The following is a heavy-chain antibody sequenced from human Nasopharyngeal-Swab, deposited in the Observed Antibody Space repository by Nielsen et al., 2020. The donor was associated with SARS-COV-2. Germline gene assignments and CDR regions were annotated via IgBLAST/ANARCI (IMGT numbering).Heavy chain of an antibody. J-gene: IGHJ6*02. CDR3: ARDSGSSSYYYYGMDV. D-gene: IGHD6-6*01. CDR2: IKQDGSEK. V-gene: IGHV3-7*01. CDR1: GFTFNNYW. Sequence: GESLKISCAGFGFTFNNYWMTWVRQAPGKGLEWVATIKQDGSEKYYVDSVRGRFSISRDNAKNSLYLHMNSLRADDTAVYYCARDSGSSSYYYYGMDVWGQGTTVTVS.